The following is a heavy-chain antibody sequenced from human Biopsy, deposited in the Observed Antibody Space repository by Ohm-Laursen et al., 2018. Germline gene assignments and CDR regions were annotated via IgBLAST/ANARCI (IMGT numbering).Heavy chain of an antibody. CDR1: GFIFSTYT. CDR3: ARESAVKWYQSLSYFNGMDV. Sequence: GSLRLPCAASGFIFSTYTMNWVRQAPGAGLAWVSSISSRISDIYYADSVKGRFTISRDNAKNSLFLHMNSLRAEDTAVYYCARESAVKWYQSLSYFNGMDVWGQGTTVTVSS. V-gene: IGHV3-21*01. J-gene: IGHJ6*02. CDR2: ISSRISDI. D-gene: IGHD2-2*01.